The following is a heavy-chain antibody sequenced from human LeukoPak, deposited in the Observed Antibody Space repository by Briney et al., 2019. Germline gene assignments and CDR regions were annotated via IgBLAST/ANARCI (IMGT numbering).Heavy chain of an antibody. V-gene: IGHV4-38-2*02. CDR2: LYHTGTT. CDR3: ARGAYSYVGYFDY. CDR1: GYSVNSGYY. J-gene: IGHJ4*02. D-gene: IGHD5-18*01. Sequence: SETLSLTCTVSGYSVNSGYYWGWIRQPPGKGLEWIGILYHTGTTYYSPSLKSRVTISVDTSKNQFSLILSSVTAADTAVYYCARGAYSYVGYFDYWGQGTLVTVSS.